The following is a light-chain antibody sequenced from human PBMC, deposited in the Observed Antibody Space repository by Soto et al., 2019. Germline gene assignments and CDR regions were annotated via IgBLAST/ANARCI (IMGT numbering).Light chain of an antibody. CDR3: QQRSNSFT. V-gene: IGKV3-11*01. Sequence: EIAMTQSPATLSLSPEEKATLSCRASQSVSSYLAWYQQKPGQAPRLLIYDASNRATGIPARFSGSGSGTDFTLTISSLEPEDFAVYYCQQRSNSFTFGPGTKVDIK. CDR1: QSVSSY. J-gene: IGKJ3*01. CDR2: DAS.